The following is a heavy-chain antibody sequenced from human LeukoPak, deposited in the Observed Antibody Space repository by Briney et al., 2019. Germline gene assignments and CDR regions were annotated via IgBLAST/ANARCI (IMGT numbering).Heavy chain of an antibody. CDR3: ATRPDGSDHPYFDY. Sequence: GGSLRLSCAASGLSVRNKYMGWVRQAPGKGPEWASVIYSGGSTYYADSVRGRFTIFRDNSNNALYLQMNTLRVDDTAVYYCATRPDGSDHPYFDYWGQGTLVTVSS. D-gene: IGHD5-12*01. CDR1: GLSVRNKY. CDR2: IYSGGST. J-gene: IGHJ4*02. V-gene: IGHV3-66*01.